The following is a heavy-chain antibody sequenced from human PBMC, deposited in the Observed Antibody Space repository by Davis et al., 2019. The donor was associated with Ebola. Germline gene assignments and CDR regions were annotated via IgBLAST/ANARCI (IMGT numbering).Heavy chain of an antibody. CDR3: ARARPDSHYYYYGMDV. CDR1: GGSFSGYY. CDR2: INHSGST. J-gene: IGHJ6*02. V-gene: IGHV4-34*01. Sequence: MPSETLSLTCAVYGGSFSGYYWSWIRQPPGKGLEWIGEINHSGSTNYNPSLKSRVTISVDTSKNQFSLKLSSVTAADTAVYYCARARPDSHYYYYGMDVWGQGTTATVSS. D-gene: IGHD3-22*01.